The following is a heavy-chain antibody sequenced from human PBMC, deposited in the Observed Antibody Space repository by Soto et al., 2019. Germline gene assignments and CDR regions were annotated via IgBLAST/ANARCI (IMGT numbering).Heavy chain of an antibody. V-gene: IGHV1-69*12. D-gene: IGHD3-3*02. J-gene: IGHJ6*02. CDR1: GGTFSTSA. CDR3: AKDKDRQQLGGKYYYILDV. Sequence: QVQLLQSGAEVKKPGSSVMVSCKASGGTFSTSAISWVRPAPGECLEWVGGIMPVFATPDYAQKFQGRVTISADASTTTAYLEQNSLTTDDTDVYDCAKDKDRQQLGGKYYYILDVWGQGTAITV. CDR2: IMPVFATP.